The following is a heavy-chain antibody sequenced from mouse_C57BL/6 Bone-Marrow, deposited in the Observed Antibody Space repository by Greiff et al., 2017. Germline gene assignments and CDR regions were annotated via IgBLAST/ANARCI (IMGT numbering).Heavy chain of an antibody. D-gene: IGHD1-1*01. J-gene: IGHJ2*01. V-gene: IGHV14-1*01. CDR3: TTPYYAKERDD. CDR1: GFNIKDYY. Sequence: EVQLQQSGAELVRPGASVKLSCTASGFNIKDYYMHWVKQRPEQGLEWIGRIDPEDGDTEYAPKIQGKATMTADTSSNTAYLQLSSLTSEDTAVYYCTTPYYAKERDDWGQGTTLTVSS. CDR2: IDPEDGDT.